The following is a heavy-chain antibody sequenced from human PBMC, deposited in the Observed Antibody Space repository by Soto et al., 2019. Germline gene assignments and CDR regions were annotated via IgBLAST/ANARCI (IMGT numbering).Heavy chain of an antibody. CDR1: GGSIISYY. CDR2: IYYSGST. Sequence: AETLSLTCTVSGGSIISYYCSCIRQAPWKRLEWIVYIYYSGSTNYNPSLKSRVTISVDTSKNHFSLKLSSVTAADTAVYYCARVFPGAAAGNYYGMDVWGQGTTVTVSS. CDR3: ARVFPGAAAGNYYGMDV. V-gene: IGHV4-59*01. D-gene: IGHD6-13*01. J-gene: IGHJ6*02.